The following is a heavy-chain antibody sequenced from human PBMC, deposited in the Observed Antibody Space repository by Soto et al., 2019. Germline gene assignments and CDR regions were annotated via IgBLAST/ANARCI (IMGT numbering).Heavy chain of an antibody. CDR2: INPSAGST. D-gene: IGHD3-3*01. CDR1: GYIFTNYY. CDR3: ARAEHRVERYDFWSVSYTGRRGYNWFDP. J-gene: IGHJ5*02. Sequence: QVQLVQSGVEVKKPGASVKVSCKASGYIFTNYYLHWVRQAPGQGLEWVGIINPSAGSTHYAQKFQGRVTMTRDTSTSTVYMELNSLRSEDMAVYYCARAEHRVERYDFWSVSYTGRRGYNWFDPWGQGTLVTVSS. V-gene: IGHV1-46*01.